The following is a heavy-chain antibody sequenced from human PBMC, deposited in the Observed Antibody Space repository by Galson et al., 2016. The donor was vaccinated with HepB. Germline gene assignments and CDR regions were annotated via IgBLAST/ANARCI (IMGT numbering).Heavy chain of an antibody. Sequence: SETLSLTCTVSGGSVSSGSYYWTWIRQPPGKGLEWIGNIHYSGSTNQNPSLKSRINISVDTSQNQFSLSLSSVTAADTAMYYCARDYYGDYGAFDLWGQGTMVTVSS. J-gene: IGHJ3*01. D-gene: IGHD4-17*01. V-gene: IGHV4-61*01. CDR2: IHYSGST. CDR3: ARDYYGDYGAFDL. CDR1: GGSVSSGSYY.